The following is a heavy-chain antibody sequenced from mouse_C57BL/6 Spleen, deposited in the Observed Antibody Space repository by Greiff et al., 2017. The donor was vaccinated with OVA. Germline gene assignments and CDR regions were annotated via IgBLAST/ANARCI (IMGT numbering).Heavy chain of an antibody. Sequence: QVQLQQSGAELVRPGASVKLSCKASGYTFTDYYINWVKQRPGQGLEWIARIYPGSGNTYYNEKFKGKATLTAEKSSSTSYMQLSSLTSEDSAVYFCARGNYYGSSDVGFAYWGQGTLVTVSA. CDR1: GYTFTDYY. V-gene: IGHV1-76*01. CDR2: IYPGSGNT. D-gene: IGHD1-1*01. CDR3: ARGNYYGSSDVGFAY. J-gene: IGHJ3*01.